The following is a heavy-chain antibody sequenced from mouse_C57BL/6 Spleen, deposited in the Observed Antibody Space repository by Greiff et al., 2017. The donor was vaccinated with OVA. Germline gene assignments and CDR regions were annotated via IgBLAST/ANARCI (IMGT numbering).Heavy chain of an antibody. CDR3: ASSYYGSSRYFDV. Sequence: EVKLVESGGGLVKPGGSLKLSCAASGFTFSDYGMHWVRQAPEKGLEWVAYISSGSSTIYYADTVKGRFTISRDKAKNTLFLQMTSLRSEDTARYYGASSYYGSSRYFDVWGTGTTVTVSS. J-gene: IGHJ1*03. D-gene: IGHD1-1*01. V-gene: IGHV5-17*01. CDR2: ISSGSSTI. CDR1: GFTFSDYG.